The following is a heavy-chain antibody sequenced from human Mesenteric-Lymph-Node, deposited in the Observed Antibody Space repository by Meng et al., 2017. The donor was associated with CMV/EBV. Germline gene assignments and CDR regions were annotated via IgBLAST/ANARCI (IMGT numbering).Heavy chain of an antibody. J-gene: IGHJ3*01. CDR2: ISPTFGIT. CDR3: VRDFKKTGEVAFDF. CDR1: GDTFSSYT. D-gene: IGHD7-27*01. V-gene: IGHV1-69*04. Sequence: SVKVSCKASGDTFSSYTISWVRQAPGHGLEWMGRISPTFGITNIPQNFQGKVTLTADKSTSTVYMELNSLGSEDTAVYYCVRDFKKTGEVAFDFWGQGTMVTVSS.